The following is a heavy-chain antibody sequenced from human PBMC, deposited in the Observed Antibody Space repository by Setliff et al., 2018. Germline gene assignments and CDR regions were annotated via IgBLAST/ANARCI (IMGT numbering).Heavy chain of an antibody. CDR2: TIPIFGTT. V-gene: IGHV1-69*05. CDR3: ARGYYDSYARYYVVGDY. Sequence: ASVKVSCKASGGTFSSYGISWVRQAPGQGLEWMGGTIPIFGTTDYAQKFRGRVTIITDESTSTAFMQLSSLRSEDTAVYYCARGYYDSYARYYVVGDYWGQGTPVTVSS. J-gene: IGHJ4*02. D-gene: IGHD3-22*01. CDR1: GGTFSSYG.